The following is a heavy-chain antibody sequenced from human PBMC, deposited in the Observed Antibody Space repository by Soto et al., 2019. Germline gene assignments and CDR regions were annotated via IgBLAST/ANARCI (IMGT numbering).Heavy chain of an antibody. V-gene: IGHV3-30*18. CDR3: AKDEILEWLNLFDY. D-gene: IGHD3-3*01. Sequence: GGSLRLSCAASGFTFSSYGMHWVRQAPGKGLEWVAVISYDGSNKYYADSVKGRFTISRDNSKNTLYLQMNSLRAEDTAVYYCAKDEILEWLNLFDYWGQGTLVTVSS. CDR2: ISYDGSNK. J-gene: IGHJ4*02. CDR1: GFTFSSYG.